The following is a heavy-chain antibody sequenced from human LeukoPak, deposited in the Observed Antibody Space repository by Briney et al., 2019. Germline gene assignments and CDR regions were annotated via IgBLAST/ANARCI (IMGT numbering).Heavy chain of an antibody. V-gene: IGHV4-31*03. CDR2: INHSGST. CDR3: ARAARQGFTMIVVPFFYFDL. J-gene: IGHJ2*01. D-gene: IGHD3-22*01. Sequence: SETLSLTCTVSGGSISSGASDWGWIRQHPKRGLEWVGYINHSGSTYYNPSLGSRVTMSVDTSKNQFSLKLSSVTAAGSAVYYCARAARQGFTMIVVPFFYFDLWGRGTLVTVSP. CDR1: GGSISSGASD.